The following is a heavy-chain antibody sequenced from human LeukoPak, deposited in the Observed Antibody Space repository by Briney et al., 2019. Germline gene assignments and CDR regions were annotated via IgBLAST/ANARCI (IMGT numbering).Heavy chain of an antibody. J-gene: IGHJ3*01. CDR3: ARAYGSGTYGSLAY. Sequence: GASVKVSCKASGYTFTNYGIIWVRQAPGQGLEWMGWISAYNGNTNYAQKLQGRVTMTTDTSTSTAYMELRSLRSDDTAVYYCARAYGSGTYGSLAYWGQGTMVTVSS. V-gene: IGHV1-18*01. CDR1: GYTFTNYG. D-gene: IGHD3-10*01. CDR2: ISAYNGNT.